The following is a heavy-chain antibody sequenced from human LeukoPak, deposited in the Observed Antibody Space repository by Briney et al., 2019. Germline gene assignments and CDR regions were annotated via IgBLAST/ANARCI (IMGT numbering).Heavy chain of an antibody. D-gene: IGHD5-12*01. CDR3: ARGWLPGYLAYFDY. Sequence: SETLSLTCSVSGGSISGFYWSWIRQPPGRGLEWIGQIYYSGGAHYNPSLKSRVTISVDTSKNQFSLKLSSVTAADTAVYYCARGWLPGYLAYFDYWGQGTLVTVSS. V-gene: IGHV4-59*08. CDR2: IYYSGGA. CDR1: GGSISGFY. J-gene: IGHJ4*02.